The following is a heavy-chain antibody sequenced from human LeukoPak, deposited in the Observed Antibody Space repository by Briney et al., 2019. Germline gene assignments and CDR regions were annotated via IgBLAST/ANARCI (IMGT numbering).Heavy chain of an antibody. Sequence: PSETLSLTCTVSGGSISSGSYYWSWIRQPAGKGLEWIGRIYTSGSTNYNPSLKSRVTISVDTSKNQFSLKLSSVTAADTAVYYCASSSSWYQGDAFDIWGQGTMVTVSS. V-gene: IGHV4-61*02. D-gene: IGHD6-13*01. CDR3: ASSSSWYQGDAFDI. CDR1: GGSISSGSYY. CDR2: IYTSGST. J-gene: IGHJ3*02.